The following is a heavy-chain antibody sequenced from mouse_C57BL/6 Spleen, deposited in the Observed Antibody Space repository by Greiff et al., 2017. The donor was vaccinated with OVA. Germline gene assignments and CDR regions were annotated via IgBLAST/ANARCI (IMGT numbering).Heavy chain of an antibody. CDR2: SRNKANDYTT. D-gene: IGHD2-12*01. Sequence: EVKLVESGGGLVQSGRSLRLSCATSGFTFSDFYMEWVRQAPGKGLEWIAASRNKANDYTTEYSASVKGRFIVSRDTSQSILYLQMNALRAEDTAIYYCARVHDVYYAMDYWGQGTSVTVSS. V-gene: IGHV7-1*01. CDR1: GFTFSDFY. J-gene: IGHJ4*01. CDR3: ARVHDVYYAMDY.